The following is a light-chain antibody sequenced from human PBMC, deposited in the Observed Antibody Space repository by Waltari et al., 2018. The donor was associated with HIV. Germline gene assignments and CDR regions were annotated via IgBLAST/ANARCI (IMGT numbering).Light chain of an antibody. CDR3: TSYTSRNTRV. Sequence: QSALTQPASVSGSPGQSITISCTGTTSDVGGYQYVSWYQQHPAKAPKLMIYEVTTRPSGVSFRFSGSKSGNTASLTISGLQAEDEADYFCTSYTSRNTRVFGTGTKVTVL. V-gene: IGLV2-14*01. CDR2: EVT. J-gene: IGLJ1*01. CDR1: TSDVGGYQY.